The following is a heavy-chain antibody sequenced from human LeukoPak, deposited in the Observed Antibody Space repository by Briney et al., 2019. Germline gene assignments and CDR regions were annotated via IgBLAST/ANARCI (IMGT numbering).Heavy chain of an antibody. D-gene: IGHD3-10*01. CDR2: ISSSSSYI. CDR3: ANVDAMVRGVIVAFDI. V-gene: IGHV3-21*01. CDR1: GFTFSSYS. J-gene: IGHJ3*02. Sequence: PGGSLRLSCAASGFTFSSYSMNWVRQAPGKGLEWVSSISSSSSYIYYADSVKGRFTISRDNAKNSLYLQMNSLRAEDTAVYYCANVDAMVRGVIVAFDIWGQGTMVTVSS.